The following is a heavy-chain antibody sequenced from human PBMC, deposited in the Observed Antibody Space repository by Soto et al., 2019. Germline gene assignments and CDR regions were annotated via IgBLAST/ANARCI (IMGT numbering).Heavy chain of an antibody. CDR1: GGSISSGDYY. CDR3: ARVLRFGARSSFDY. J-gene: IGHJ4*02. Sequence: PSETLSLTCTVSGGSISSGDYYWSWIRQPPGKGLEWIGYIYYSGSTYYNPSLKSRVTISVDTSKNQFSLKLSSVTAADTAVYYCARVLRFGARSSFDYWGQGTLVTVSS. D-gene: IGHD3-16*01. V-gene: IGHV4-30-4*01. CDR2: IYYSGST.